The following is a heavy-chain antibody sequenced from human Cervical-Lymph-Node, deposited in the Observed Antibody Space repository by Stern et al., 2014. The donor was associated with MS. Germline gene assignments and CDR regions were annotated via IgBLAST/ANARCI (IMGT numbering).Heavy chain of an antibody. CDR1: GFTFDDYA. CDR3: AKDRGTSLSYSGWYVH. D-gene: IGHD5-12*01. J-gene: IGHJ5*02. CDR2: ISWSSGTI. Sequence: EVQLVESGGGLVQPGRSLRLSCAASGFTFDDYAMHWVRQAPGKGLEWVSGISWSSGTIGYADSVKGRFTISRDNAKNSLYLQMNSLRAEDTALYYCAKDRGTSLSYSGWYVHWGQETLVTVSS. V-gene: IGHV3-9*01.